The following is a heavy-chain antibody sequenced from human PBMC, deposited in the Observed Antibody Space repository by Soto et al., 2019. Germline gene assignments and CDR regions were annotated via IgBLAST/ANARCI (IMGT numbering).Heavy chain of an antibody. CDR1: GGTFSSYA. CDR3: ATIMITFGGVIVSPFDY. V-gene: IGHV1-69*06. J-gene: IGHJ4*02. Sequence: QVQLVQSGAEVKKPGSSVKVSCKASGGTFSSYAISWVRQAPGQGLEWMGGIIPIFGTANYAQKFQGRVTITADKSTSTAYMELSSLRSEDTAVYYCATIMITFGGVIVSPFDYWGQGTLVTVSS. D-gene: IGHD3-16*02. CDR2: IIPIFGTA.